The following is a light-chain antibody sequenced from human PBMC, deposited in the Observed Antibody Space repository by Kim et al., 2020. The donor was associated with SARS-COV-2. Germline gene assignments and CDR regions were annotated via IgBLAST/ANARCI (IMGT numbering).Light chain of an antibody. CDR1: QDITNF. CDR2: AAS. V-gene: IGKV1-16*02. J-gene: IGKJ5*01. Sequence: ASVGARVTITCRASQDITNFLALFQQKPGKAPKSLIYAASRLQGGVPSKFSGGGSGTDFTLTISNLQPEDFATYYCQQYHSYPPTFGQGTRLEIK. CDR3: QQYHSYPPT.